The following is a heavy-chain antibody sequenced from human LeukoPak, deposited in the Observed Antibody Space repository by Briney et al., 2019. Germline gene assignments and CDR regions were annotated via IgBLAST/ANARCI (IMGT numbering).Heavy chain of an antibody. Sequence: SETLSLTGAVYGVSCSGYYWGWHGQRPGKELEGSGGINHSGSTNYNPSLKSGVTISEDTSKNQFSLKLTSVTAADTAVYYCARGHIKYPAAREVIEDRWFDPWGQGTPLTVSS. J-gene: IGHJ5*02. CDR1: GVSCSGYY. CDR3: ARGHIKYPAAREVIEDRWFDP. V-gene: IGHV4-34*01. CDR2: INHSGST. D-gene: IGHD6-6*01.